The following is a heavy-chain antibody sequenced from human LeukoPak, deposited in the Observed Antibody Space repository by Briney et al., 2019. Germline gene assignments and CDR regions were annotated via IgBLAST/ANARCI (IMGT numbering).Heavy chain of an antibody. CDR1: GFTFSSYS. Sequence: GGSLRLSCAASGFTFSSYSMNWVRQAPGKGLEWVSSISSSSSYIYYADSVKGRFTISRDNAKNSLYLQMNSLRAEDTAVYYCAKGLYGSGVDYWGQGTLVTVSS. CDR2: ISSSSSYI. V-gene: IGHV3-21*01. D-gene: IGHD3-10*01. J-gene: IGHJ4*02. CDR3: AKGLYGSGVDY.